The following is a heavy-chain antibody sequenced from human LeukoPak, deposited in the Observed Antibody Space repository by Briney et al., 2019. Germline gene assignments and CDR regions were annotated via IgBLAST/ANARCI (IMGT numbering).Heavy chain of an antibody. D-gene: IGHD2-15*01. CDR3: RKVAWGMRYFDY. V-gene: IGHV3-15*01. CDR2: IKSKTDGGTT. Sequence: PGGSLRLSCAASGFTFSNAWMSWVRQAPGKVLEWVGRIKSKTDGGTTDYAAPVKGRFTISRDDSKNTLYLQMNSLKTEDTAVYYCRKVAWGMRYFDYWGQGTLVTVSS. J-gene: IGHJ4*02. CDR1: GFTFSNAW.